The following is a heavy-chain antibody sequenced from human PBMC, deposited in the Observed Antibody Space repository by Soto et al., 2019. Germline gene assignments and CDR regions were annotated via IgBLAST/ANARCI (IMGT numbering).Heavy chain of an antibody. CDR3: ASFAVGATHTDAFDI. V-gene: IGHV1-2*04. D-gene: IGHD1-26*01. CDR1: GYTFTGYY. J-gene: IGHJ3*02. CDR2: INPNSGGT. Sequence: ASVKVSCKASGYTFTGYYMHWVRQAPGQGLEWMGWINPNSGGTNYAQKFRGWVTMTRDTSISTAYMELSRLRSDDTAVYYCASFAVGATHTDAFDIWGQGTMVTLSS.